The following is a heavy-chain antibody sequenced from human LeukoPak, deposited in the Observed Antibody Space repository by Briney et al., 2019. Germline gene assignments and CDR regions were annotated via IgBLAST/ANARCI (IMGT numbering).Heavy chain of an antibody. CDR2: ISVRAGTI. V-gene: IGHV3-48*03. CDR1: GFDFSKYE. CDR3: AKDFPHYHETGHGMDV. J-gene: IGHJ6*02. D-gene: IGHD3-22*01. Sequence: GGSLRLSCAASGFDFSKYEMNWVRQAPGKGLEWIAYISVRAGTIYYGDSAEGRFTISRDDAKSSLYLQMNSLRVEDTAIYYLAKDFPHYHETGHGMDVWGQGTTVTVS.